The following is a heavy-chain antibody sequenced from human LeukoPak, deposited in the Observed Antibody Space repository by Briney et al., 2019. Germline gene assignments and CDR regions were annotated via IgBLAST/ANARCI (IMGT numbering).Heavy chain of an antibody. J-gene: IGHJ6*02. CDR2: IKQDGSEK. D-gene: IGHD5-18*01. CDR3: ARDTTEGYSYGYRAYYYYGMVV. V-gene: IGHV3-7*01. CDR1: GFTFSSYW. Sequence: GGSLRLSCAASGFTFSSYWMSWVRQAPGKGLEWVANIKQDGSEKYYVDSVKGRFTISRDNAKNSLHLQMNSLRAEDTAVYYCARDTTEGYSYGYRAYYYYGMVVWGQGTTVTVSS.